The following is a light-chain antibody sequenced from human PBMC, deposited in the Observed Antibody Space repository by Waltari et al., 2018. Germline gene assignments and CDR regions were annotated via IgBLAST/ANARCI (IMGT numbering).Light chain of an antibody. Sequence: QSALTQPASVSGSPGQSITIPCPGTHSHVGSYYFVSWYQQHPGKAPHLIIYEVSNRPSGISNRFSASKSGNTASLTISGLQAEDEADYYCSSYTTSSAPGVFGTGTRVTVL. J-gene: IGLJ1*01. CDR1: HSHVGSYYF. CDR3: SSYTTSSAPGV. V-gene: IGLV2-14*01. CDR2: EVS.